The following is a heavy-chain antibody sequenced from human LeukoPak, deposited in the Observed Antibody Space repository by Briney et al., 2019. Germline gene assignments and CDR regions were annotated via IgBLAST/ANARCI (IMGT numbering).Heavy chain of an antibody. V-gene: IGHV3-48*04. J-gene: IGHJ4*02. CDR3: ASHVEGYCSGGSCSSFDY. CDR1: GFTFSSYA. CDR2: ISSSGSTI. D-gene: IGHD2-15*01. Sequence: GGSLRLSCAASGFTFSSYAMSWVRQAPGKGLEWVSYISSSGSTIYYADSVKGRFTISRDNAKNTLYLQMNSLRAEDTAVYYCASHVEGYCSGGSCSSFDYWGQGTLVTVSS.